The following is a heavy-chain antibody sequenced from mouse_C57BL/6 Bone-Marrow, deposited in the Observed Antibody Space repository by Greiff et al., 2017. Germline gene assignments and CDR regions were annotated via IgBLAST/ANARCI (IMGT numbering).Heavy chain of an antibody. CDR3: ARDYGSRGFAY. Sequence: VQLQQPGAELVRPGTSVKLSCKASGYTFTSYWMHWVKQRPGQGLEWIGVIDPSDSYTNYNQKFKGKATLTVDTSSSTAYMQLSSLTSEDSAVYYYARDYGSRGFAYWGQGTLVTVSA. CDR2: IDPSDSYT. V-gene: IGHV1-59*01. D-gene: IGHD1-1*01. J-gene: IGHJ3*01. CDR1: GYTFTSYW.